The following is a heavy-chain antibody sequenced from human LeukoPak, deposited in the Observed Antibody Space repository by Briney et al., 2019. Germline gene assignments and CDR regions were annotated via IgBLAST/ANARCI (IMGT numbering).Heavy chain of an antibody. V-gene: IGHV4-39*07. J-gene: IGHJ5*02. CDR3: ASSYYYDSSGYYYNWFDP. CDR1: GGSISSSSYY. Sequence: SETLSLTCTVSGGSISSSSYYWGWIRQPPGKGLEWIGSIYYSGSTYHNPSLKSRVTISVDTSKNQLSLKLSSVTAADTAVYYCASSYYYDSSGYYYNWFDPWGQGTLVTVSS. CDR2: IYYSGST. D-gene: IGHD3-22*01.